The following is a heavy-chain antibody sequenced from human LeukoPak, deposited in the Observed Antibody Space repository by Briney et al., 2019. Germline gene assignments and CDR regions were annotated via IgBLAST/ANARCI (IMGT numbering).Heavy chain of an antibody. CDR3: ARTDSSGYYALY. D-gene: IGHD3-22*01. J-gene: IGHJ4*02. CDR1: GGSISSSSYY. CDR2: IYYSGST. Sequence: PSETLSLTCTVSGGSISSSSYYWGWIRQPPGKGLEWIGSIYYSGSTYYNPSLKSRVTISVDTSKNQFSLKLSSVTAADTAVYYCARTDSSGYYALYWGQGTLVTVSS. V-gene: IGHV4-39*01.